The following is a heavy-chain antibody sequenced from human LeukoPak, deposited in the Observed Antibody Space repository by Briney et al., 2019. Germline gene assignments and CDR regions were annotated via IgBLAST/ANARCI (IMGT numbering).Heavy chain of an antibody. CDR3: ARGKRGYSSSWYDY. Sequence: SETLSLTCAVYGGSFSGYYWSWIRQPPGKGLEWIGEINHSGSTNYNPSLKSRVTISVDTSKNQFSLKPSSVTAADTAVYYCARGKRGYSSSWYDYWGQGTLVTVSS. CDR2: INHSGST. D-gene: IGHD6-13*01. V-gene: IGHV4-34*01. J-gene: IGHJ4*02. CDR1: GGSFSGYY.